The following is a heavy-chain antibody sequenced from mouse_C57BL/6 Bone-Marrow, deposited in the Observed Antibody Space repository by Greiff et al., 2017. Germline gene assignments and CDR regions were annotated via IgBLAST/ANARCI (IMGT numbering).Heavy chain of an antibody. CDR2: IDPETGGT. Sequence: QVQLQQSGAELVRPGDSVTLSCKASGYTFTDYEMHWVKQTPVHGLEWIGAIDPETGGTAYTQKLKGQAIMTADKSSSTAYMELRSLTSEDSAVYYSTSRYNRSNYYIDYWGQGTTLTVSS. D-gene: IGHD2-5*01. V-gene: IGHV1-15*01. CDR3: TSRYNRSNYYIDY. J-gene: IGHJ2*01. CDR1: GYTFTDYE.